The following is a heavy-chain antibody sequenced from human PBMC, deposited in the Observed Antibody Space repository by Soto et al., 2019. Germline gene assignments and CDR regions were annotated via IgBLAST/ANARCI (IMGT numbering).Heavy chain of an antibody. V-gene: IGHV3-9*01. CDR1: GFTFDDYA. Sequence: GGSLRLSCAVSGFTFDDYAMFWVRQPPGKGLEWVSGISWNSNSIGYADSVKGRFTISRDNAKNSLYLQMNSLRPEDTAVYYCVKGITATGSGSGVAEAWGQGTPVTVSS. CDR3: VKGITATGSGSGVAEA. CDR2: ISWNSNSI. D-gene: IGHD6-13*01. J-gene: IGHJ5*02.